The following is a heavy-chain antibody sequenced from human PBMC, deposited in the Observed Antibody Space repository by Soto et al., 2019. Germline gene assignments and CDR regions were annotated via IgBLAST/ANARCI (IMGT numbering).Heavy chain of an antibody. J-gene: IGHJ4*02. V-gene: IGHV4-39*01. CDR2: IYYSGST. CDR3: ASRGMDSGYGPFDY. Sequence: PSETLSLTCTVSGGSISSISYYWGWIRQPPGKGLEWIGSIYYSGSTYYNPSLKSRVTISVDTSKNQFSLKLSSVTAADTAVYYCASRGMDSGYGPFDYWGQGTLVTVSS. D-gene: IGHD5-12*01. CDR1: GGSISSISYY.